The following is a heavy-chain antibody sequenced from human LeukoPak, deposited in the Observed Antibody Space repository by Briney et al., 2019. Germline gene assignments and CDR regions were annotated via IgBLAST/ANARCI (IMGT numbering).Heavy chain of an antibody. D-gene: IGHD1-26*01. CDR3: AAIVGATEVIDY. J-gene: IGHJ4*02. CDR2: IYYSGST. Sequence: SETLSLTCTASGGSISSYYWSWIRQPPGKGQDWIGYIYYSGSTNYNPSLKSRVTISVDTSKNQFSLKLSSVTAADTAVYYCAAIVGATEVIDYWGQGTLVTVSS. CDR1: GGSISSYY. V-gene: IGHV4-59*08.